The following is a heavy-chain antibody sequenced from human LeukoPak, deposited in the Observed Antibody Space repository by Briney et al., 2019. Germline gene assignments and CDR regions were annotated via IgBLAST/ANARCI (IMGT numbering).Heavy chain of an antibody. Sequence: SETLSLTCTVSGDSISSSLYYWGWIRQPPGKGLECIGIIYYSGSTYYNPSLKSRVTISVDKSKNQFSLKLSSVTAVDTAVYYCASRRGYSYGFLTAHWFDPWGQGTLVTVSS. J-gene: IGHJ5*02. CDR3: ASRRGYSYGFLTAHWFDP. V-gene: IGHV4-39*07. D-gene: IGHD5-18*01. CDR1: GDSISSSLYY. CDR2: IYYSGST.